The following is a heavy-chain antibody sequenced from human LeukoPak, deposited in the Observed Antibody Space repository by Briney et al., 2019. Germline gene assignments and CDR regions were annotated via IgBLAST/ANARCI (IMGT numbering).Heavy chain of an antibody. CDR1: GGSISSGSYY. V-gene: IGHV3-23*01. D-gene: IGHD2-15*01. J-gene: IGHJ6*03. CDR3: AKNGDRGAYCSGGSCYPYFYYYMDV. Sequence: LSLTCTVSGGSISSGSYYWSWVRQAPGKGLEWVSAINTSGGSTYYADSVKGRFTISRDNSKNTLYLQMNGLRAEDTAIYYCAKNGDRGAYCSGGSCYPYFYYYMDVWGKGTTVTISS. CDR2: INTSGGST.